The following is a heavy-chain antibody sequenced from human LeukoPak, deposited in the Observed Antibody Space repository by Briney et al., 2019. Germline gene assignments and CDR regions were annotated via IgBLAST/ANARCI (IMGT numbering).Heavy chain of an antibody. Sequence: SETLSLTCTVSGGSINDNYWSWIRQPPGKGLEWLGYVYYTGSTNYNPSLKSRVTISIDISKNQFFLKLTSVTAADTAFYYCARMGTSSSSWYSEYYYYYYMDVWGKGTTVTVSS. CDR1: GGSINDNY. J-gene: IGHJ6*03. CDR3: ARMGTSSSSWYSEYYYYYYMDV. CDR2: VYYTGST. V-gene: IGHV4-59*08. D-gene: IGHD6-13*01.